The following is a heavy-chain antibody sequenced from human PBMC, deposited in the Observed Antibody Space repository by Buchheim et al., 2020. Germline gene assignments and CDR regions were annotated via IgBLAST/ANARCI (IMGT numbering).Heavy chain of an antibody. D-gene: IGHD4-23*01. CDR2: ISGSGGST. J-gene: IGHJ6*02. V-gene: IGHV3-23*01. Sequence: EVQLLESGGGLVQPGGSLRLSCAASGFTFSSYAMSWVRQAPGKGLEWVSAISGSGGSTYYADSVKGRFTISRDNSKNTLYLQRNSLRAEDTAVYYCARNDYGGWGYYYGMDVWGQGTT. CDR1: GFTFSSYA. CDR3: ARNDYGGWGYYYGMDV.